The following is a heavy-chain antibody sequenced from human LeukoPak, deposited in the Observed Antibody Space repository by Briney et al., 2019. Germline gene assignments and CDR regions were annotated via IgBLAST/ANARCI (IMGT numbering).Heavy chain of an antibody. CDR2: TNEHGTII. J-gene: IGHJ4*02. CDR3: VVDLSGSADY. CDR1: GFSFSNYW. D-gene: IGHD3-10*01. Sequence: GGSLRLSCAASGFSFSNYWFHWVRQAPGEGLVWVSRTNEHGTIINYADSVKGRFTISRDNAKNTLYLQTNSLRTEDSALYYCVVDLSGSADYWGQGTLVTVSS. V-gene: IGHV3-74*01.